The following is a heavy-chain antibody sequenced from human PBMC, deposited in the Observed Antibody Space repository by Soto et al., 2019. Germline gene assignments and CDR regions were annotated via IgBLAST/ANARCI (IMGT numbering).Heavy chain of an antibody. D-gene: IGHD6-19*01. CDR2: IHYSGSTRGST. Sequence: QVQLQESGPGLVKPSETLSLTCTVSGGSVSSYYWSWIRQPPGKGLEWIGYIHYSGSTRGSTNHNPSLKIRVTISVATSNNQFSLNLRSVTAADTAVYYCARARYSTGQFDFWGQGTLVTVSS. CDR1: GGSVSSYY. CDR3: ARARYSTGQFDF. J-gene: IGHJ4*02. V-gene: IGHV4-59*02.